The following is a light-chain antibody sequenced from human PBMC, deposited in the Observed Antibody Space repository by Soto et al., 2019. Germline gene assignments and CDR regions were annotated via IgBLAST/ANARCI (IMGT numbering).Light chain of an antibody. V-gene: IGKV2-28*01. CDR2: LAS. Sequence: DIVMTQSPLSLPVTPGEPASISCRSSQSLLHSNGYNYLDWYLQKPGQSPQLVIYLASNRAAGVPDRFSGSGSGTDFTLQISRVEAEDVGVYYCMQAQQTPWTFGQGTTVQIK. CDR1: QSLLHSNGYNY. J-gene: IGKJ1*01. CDR3: MQAQQTPWT.